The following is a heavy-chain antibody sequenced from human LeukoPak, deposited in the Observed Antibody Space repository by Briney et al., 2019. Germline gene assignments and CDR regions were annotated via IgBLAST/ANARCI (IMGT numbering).Heavy chain of an antibody. V-gene: IGHV6-1*01. D-gene: IGHD2-21*02. CDR2: TYYRSKWHK. J-gene: IGHJ4*02. CDR3: ARGSHASDLS. CDR1: LDSVSRNSAA. Sequence: SQTLSLTCVISLDSVSRNSAAWNWLRQSPSRGLEWLGRTYYRSKWHKHYAVSVKSRITINPDTSKNQFSLQLNSVTPEDTAVYYCARGSHASDLSWGQGTLVIVS.